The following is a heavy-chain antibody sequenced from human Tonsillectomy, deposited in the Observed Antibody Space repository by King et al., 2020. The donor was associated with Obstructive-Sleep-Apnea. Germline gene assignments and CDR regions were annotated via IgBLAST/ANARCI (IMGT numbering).Heavy chain of an antibody. CDR3: AKRYYYDSSGYLEGAFDI. CDR1: GFTFSSYA. CDR2: ISVSGGST. J-gene: IGHJ3*02. V-gene: IGHV3-23*04. D-gene: IGHD3-22*01. Sequence: GQLVQSGGGLVQPGGSLRLSCAASGFTFSSYAINWVRQAPGKGLEWVSAISVSGGSTYYADSVKGRFTISRDNSQNTLYLQMNSLRAEDTAVYYCAKRYYYDSSGYLEGAFDIWGQGTMVTVSS.